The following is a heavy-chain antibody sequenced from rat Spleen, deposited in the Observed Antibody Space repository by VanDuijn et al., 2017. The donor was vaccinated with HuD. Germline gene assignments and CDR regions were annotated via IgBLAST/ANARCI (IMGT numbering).Heavy chain of an antibody. Sequence: EVQLVESGGGLVQPGGSLKLSCAASGFSFSDYNMAWVRQAPKKGLEWVATIIYDGTRTFYRDSVKGRFTISRDNAKSTLYLQMDSLTSEDTATYYCTGGDWSGYFDYWGQGVMVTVSS. V-gene: IGHV5S10*01. CDR2: IIYDGTRT. CDR1: GFSFSDYN. J-gene: IGHJ2*01. CDR3: TGGDWSGYFDY. D-gene: IGHD1-1*01.